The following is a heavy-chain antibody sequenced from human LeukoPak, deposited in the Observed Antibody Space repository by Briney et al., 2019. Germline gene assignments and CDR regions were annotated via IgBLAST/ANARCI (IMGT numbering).Heavy chain of an antibody. V-gene: IGHV4-59*01. J-gene: IGHJ4*02. CDR1: GGSISSYY. CDR3: ARVMSVAGTSYFDY. Sequence: SETLSLTCNVSGGSISSYYWSWIRQPPGKGLEWIAYIDYSGSTKYNPSLKSRATISVDTSKNQFSLKLSSVTAADTAVYYCARVMSVAGTSYFDYWGQGTLVTVSS. D-gene: IGHD6-19*01. CDR2: IDYSGST.